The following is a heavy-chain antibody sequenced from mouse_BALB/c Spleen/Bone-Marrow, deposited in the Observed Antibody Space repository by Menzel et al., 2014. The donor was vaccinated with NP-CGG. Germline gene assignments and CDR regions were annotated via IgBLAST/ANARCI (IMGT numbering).Heavy chain of an antibody. V-gene: IGHV5-12-2*01. Sequence: EVMLVESGGGLVEPGRSLKLSCAASGFTFIAYTMSWVRQTPEKRLEWVAYINNGGGSTYYPDTVKGRFTISRDNAKNTLYLQMSSLKSEDTAMYYCARHGEERPVLAMDYWGQGTSVTVSS. CDR3: ARHGEERPVLAMDY. D-gene: IGHD2-14*01. CDR2: INNGGGST. J-gene: IGHJ4*01. CDR1: GFTFIAYT.